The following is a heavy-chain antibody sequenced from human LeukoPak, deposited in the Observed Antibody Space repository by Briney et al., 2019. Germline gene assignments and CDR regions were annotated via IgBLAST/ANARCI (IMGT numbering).Heavy chain of an antibody. CDR3: AAARRGCSGGSCYSDYYYYMDV. CDR1: GGSFSGYY. CDR2: INHSGST. D-gene: IGHD2-15*01. Sequence: PSETLSLTCAAYGGSFSGYYWSWIRQPPGKGLEWIGEINHSGSTNYNPSLKSRVTISVDTSKNQFSLKLSSVTAADTAVYYCAAARRGCSGGSCYSDYYYYMDVWGKGTTVTVSS. V-gene: IGHV4-34*01. J-gene: IGHJ6*03.